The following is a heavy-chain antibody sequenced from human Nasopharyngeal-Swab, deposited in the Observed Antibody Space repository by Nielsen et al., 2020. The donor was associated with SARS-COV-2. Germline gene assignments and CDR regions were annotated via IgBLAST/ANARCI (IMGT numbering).Heavy chain of an antibody. CDR2: ISYDGSNK. J-gene: IGHJ5*02. CDR1: GFTFSSYA. V-gene: IGHV3-30-3*01. CDR3: AKGGYCSGGSCFNWFDP. Sequence: GGSLRLSCAASGFTFSSYAMHWVRQAPGKGLEWVAVISYDGSNKYYADSVKGRFTISRDNAKNSLYLQMNSLRAEDTALYYCAKGGYCSGGSCFNWFDPWGQGTLVTVSS. D-gene: IGHD2-15*01.